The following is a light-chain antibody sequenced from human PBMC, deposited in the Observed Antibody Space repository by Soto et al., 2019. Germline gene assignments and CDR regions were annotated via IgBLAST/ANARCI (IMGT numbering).Light chain of an antibody. V-gene: IGKV1-5*01. J-gene: IGKJ1*01. CDR1: QSISNW. Sequence: DIQMTQSPSTLSESVRDRVTIACRASQSISNWLAWYQQKPGKAPKLLIYDASSLQSGVPSRFSGSGFGTEFTLTISSLQPGDFATYYCQQYSSRSTFGQGTKVDI. CDR3: QQYSSRST. CDR2: DAS.